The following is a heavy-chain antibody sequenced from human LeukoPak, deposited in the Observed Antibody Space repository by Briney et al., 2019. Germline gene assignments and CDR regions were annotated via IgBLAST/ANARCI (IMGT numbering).Heavy chain of an antibody. J-gene: IGHJ4*02. D-gene: IGHD6-19*01. CDR2: INPNSGGT. CDR1: GYTFNGYY. CDR3: ARSSAWKYNIDY. Sequence: VASVKVSCKASGYTFNGYYKHWVRQAPGQGLEWMGWINPNSGGTNYAQKFQGRVTMTRDTSISTAYMELSRLRSDDTAMYYCARSSAWKYNIDYWGQGTLVTVSS. V-gene: IGHV1-2*02.